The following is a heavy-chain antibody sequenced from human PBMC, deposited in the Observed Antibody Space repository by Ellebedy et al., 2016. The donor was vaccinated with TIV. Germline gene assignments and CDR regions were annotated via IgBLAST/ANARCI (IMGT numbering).Heavy chain of an antibody. Sequence: SETLSLXXTVSGGSMSRSTHYWGWIRQSPGKGLEWLVNVYYSGRAQYNPSLKSRVTVSVDTSNNQFSLNLRSVTAADTAMYFCVSYCSSSSCYDGAFDIWGQGTVLSVSS. CDR2: VYYSGRA. CDR1: GGSMSRSTHY. CDR3: VSYCSSSSCYDGAFDI. J-gene: IGHJ3*02. D-gene: IGHD2-2*01. V-gene: IGHV4-39*01.